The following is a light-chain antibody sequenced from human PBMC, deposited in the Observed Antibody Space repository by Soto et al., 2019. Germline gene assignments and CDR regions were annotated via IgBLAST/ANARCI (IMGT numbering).Light chain of an antibody. CDR2: GAS. Sequence: EIVMSQSPATLSVSPGERATLSCRASQSVRNNLAWYQQRPGQAPRLLIYGASTRASGIPARFTGGGSETDFTLTITSLQSEDFAVYNCQQYDSYMYAFGQGTKVDIK. CDR1: QSVRNN. J-gene: IGKJ2*01. CDR3: QQYDSYMYA. V-gene: IGKV3-15*01.